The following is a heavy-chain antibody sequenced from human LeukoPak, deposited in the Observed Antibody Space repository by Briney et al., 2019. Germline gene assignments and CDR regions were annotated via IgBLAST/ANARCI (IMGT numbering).Heavy chain of an antibody. CDR3: AKGRVPDSGWEIDY. CDR2: IIGSDGST. J-gene: IGHJ4*02. V-gene: IGHV3-23*01. D-gene: IGHD6-19*01. CDR1: GFTFSNYA. Sequence: PGGSLRLSXAASGFTFSNYAMSWVSQSPGKGLEWVSAIIGSDGSTYYADSVKGRFTISRDKSKNTLYLQMNSLRAEDTAVYYCAKGRVPDSGWEIDYWGQGTLVIVSS.